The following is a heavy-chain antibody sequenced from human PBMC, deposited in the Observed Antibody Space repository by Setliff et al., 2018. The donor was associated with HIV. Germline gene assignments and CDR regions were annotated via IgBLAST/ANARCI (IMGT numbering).Heavy chain of an antibody. Sequence: SVKVSCKASGVTGGTFSSYTITWVRQAPGQGLEWMGGIIPIFGKAHYAQKFQGRVTITADESTSTAYMELSSLRSEDTAVYYCARGTYTDYEVGDYWGQGTLVTVSS. CDR3: ARGTYTDYEVGDY. CDR2: IIPIFGKA. CDR1: GVTGGTFSSYT. J-gene: IGHJ4*02. D-gene: IGHD4-17*01. V-gene: IGHV1-69*13.